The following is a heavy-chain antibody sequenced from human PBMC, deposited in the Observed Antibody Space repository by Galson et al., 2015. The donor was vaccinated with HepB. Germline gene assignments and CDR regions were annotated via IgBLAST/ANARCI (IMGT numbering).Heavy chain of an antibody. D-gene: IGHD6-6*01. CDR1: GLTFSSYA. V-gene: IGHV3-30*04. Sequence: SLRLSCAASGLTFSSYAMHWVRQAPGKGLEWVAVISYDGINKYYADSVKGRFTISRDNSRNTLYLQMNSLRAEDTAVYYCGKEVGSGSSLDLYYYYYPLDVWGQGTTVTVSS. J-gene: IGHJ6*02. CDR2: ISYDGINK. CDR3: GKEVGSGSSLDLYYYYYPLDV.